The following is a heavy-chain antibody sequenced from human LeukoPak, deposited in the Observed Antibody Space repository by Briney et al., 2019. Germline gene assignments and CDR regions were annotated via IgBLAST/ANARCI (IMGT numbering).Heavy chain of an antibody. D-gene: IGHD3-3*01. J-gene: IGHJ6*02. V-gene: IGHV3-30*18. CDR3: VKDWSDYYYYYGMDV. CDR2: ISYDGSNK. CDR1: GFTFSSYG. Sequence: PGGSLRLSCAASGFTFSSYGMHWVRQAPGKGLEWVAVISYDGSNKYYADSVKGRFTISRDNSKNTLYLQMNSLRAEDTAVYYCVKDWSDYYYYYGMDVWGQGTTVTVSS.